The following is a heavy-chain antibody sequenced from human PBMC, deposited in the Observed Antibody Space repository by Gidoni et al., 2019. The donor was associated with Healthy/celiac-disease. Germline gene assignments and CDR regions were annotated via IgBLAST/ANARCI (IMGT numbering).Heavy chain of an antibody. J-gene: IGHJ6*02. CDR1: GGSFSSYA. D-gene: IGHD3-10*01. CDR3: ARGAFGVGDYYYGMDV. V-gene: IGHV1-69*01. Sequence: QVQLVQSGAEVKKPGSSVKVSCKAAGGSFSSYAISWVRQAPGQGLEWMGGIIPIFGTANYAQKFQGRVTITADESTSTAYMELSSLRSEDTAVYYCARGAFGVGDYYYGMDVWGQGTTVTVSS. CDR2: IIPIFGTA.